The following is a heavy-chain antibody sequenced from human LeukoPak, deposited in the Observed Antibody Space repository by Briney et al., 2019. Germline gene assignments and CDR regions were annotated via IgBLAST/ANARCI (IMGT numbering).Heavy chain of an antibody. Sequence: ASVKVSCKASGYTFTGYYMHWVRQAPGQGLEWMGWINPNSGGTNYAQKFQGRVTMTRDTSISTAYMELSRLRSDDTAVYYCAREGPRSGSYFVYWGQGTLVTVSS. V-gene: IGHV1-2*02. CDR1: GYTFTGYY. J-gene: IGHJ4*02. CDR2: INPNSGGT. D-gene: IGHD1-26*01. CDR3: AREGPRSGSYFVY.